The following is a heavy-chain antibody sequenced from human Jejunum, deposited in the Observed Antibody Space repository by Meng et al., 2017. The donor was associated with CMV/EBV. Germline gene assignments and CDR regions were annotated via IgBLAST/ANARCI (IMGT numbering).Heavy chain of an antibody. V-gene: IGHV3-23*01. J-gene: IGHJ4*02. CDR3: ARGGYSGNFDY. D-gene: IGHD1-26*01. CDR1: GFTFSNCA. Sequence: AASGFTFSNCAMTWVRQAPGKRLEWVSAITTSGGGRYYAASVKGRFTISRDNSQNTLYLQMNSLRAEDTAVYYCARGGYSGNFDYWGQGTLVTVSS. CDR2: ITTSGGGR.